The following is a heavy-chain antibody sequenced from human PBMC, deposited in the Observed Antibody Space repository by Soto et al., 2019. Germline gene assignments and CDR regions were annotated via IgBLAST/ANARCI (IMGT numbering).Heavy chain of an antibody. J-gene: IGHJ6*02. CDR3: ARVGGDYYYGMDV. CDR2: ISYDGSNK. Sequence: GESLKISCAASGFTFSSYAMHWVRQAPGKGLEWVAVISYDGSNKYYADSVKGRFTISRDNSKNTLYLQMNSLRAEDTAVYYCARVGGDYYYGMDVWGQGTTVTVSS. D-gene: IGHD1-26*01. V-gene: IGHV3-30-3*01. CDR1: GFTFSSYA.